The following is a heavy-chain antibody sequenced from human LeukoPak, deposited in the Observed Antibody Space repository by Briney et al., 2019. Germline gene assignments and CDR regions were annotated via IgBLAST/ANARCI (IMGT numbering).Heavy chain of an antibody. J-gene: IGHJ6*03. D-gene: IGHD6-13*01. CDR1: GYTFTSYI. V-gene: IGHV1-18*01. CDR3: ARDRHIAAAVYYYYVDV. CDR2: INAHNGNT. Sequence: ASVKVSCKASGYTFTSYIISWVRQAPGQGLEWMGWINAHNGNTDYAQRVQGRVTMTTDTSTSTAYMELRSLRSDDTAVYYCARDRHIAAAVYYYYVDVWGKGTPVTVSS.